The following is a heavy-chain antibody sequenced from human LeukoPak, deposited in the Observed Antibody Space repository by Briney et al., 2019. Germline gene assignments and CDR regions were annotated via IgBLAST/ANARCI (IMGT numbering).Heavy chain of an antibody. CDR1: GGSISSYY. D-gene: IGHD3-9*01. Sequence: SETLSLTCTVSGGSISSYYWSWIRQPPGKGLEWIGYIYYSGSTNYNPSLKSRVTISVDTSKNQFSLKLSSVTAADTAVYYCARAQTGYYYYGMDVWGQGTTVTVSS. V-gene: IGHV4-59*01. J-gene: IGHJ6*02. CDR3: ARAQTGYYYYGMDV. CDR2: IYYSGST.